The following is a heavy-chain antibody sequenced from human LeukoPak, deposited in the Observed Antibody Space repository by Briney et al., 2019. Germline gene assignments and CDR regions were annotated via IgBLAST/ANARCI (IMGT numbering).Heavy chain of an antibody. D-gene: IGHD6-19*01. CDR2: ISYDGSNK. CDR3: AREYQWLVGVDY. V-gene: IGHV3-30*04. Sequence: GGSLRLSRAASGFTFSSYAMHWVRQAPGKGLEWVAVISYDGSNKYYADSVKGRFTISRDNSKNTLYLRMNSLRAEDTAVYYCAREYQWLVGVDYWGQGTLVTVSS. J-gene: IGHJ4*02. CDR1: GFTFSSYA.